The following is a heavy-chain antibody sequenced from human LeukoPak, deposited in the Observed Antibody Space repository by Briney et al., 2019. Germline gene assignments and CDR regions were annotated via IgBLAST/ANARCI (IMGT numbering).Heavy chain of an antibody. Sequence: AGGSLRLSCVASGFTFSNYAMSWVRQAPGKGLEWVSGIVNRGGSTYYADSVRGRLTISRDNSKKTVYLQMSSLRGDDTAIYYCAKDRAGYSYGMFDSWGQGTLVTVSS. J-gene: IGHJ4*02. CDR1: GFTFSNYA. V-gene: IGHV3-23*01. CDR3: AKDRAGYSYGMFDS. CDR2: IVNRGGST. D-gene: IGHD5-18*01.